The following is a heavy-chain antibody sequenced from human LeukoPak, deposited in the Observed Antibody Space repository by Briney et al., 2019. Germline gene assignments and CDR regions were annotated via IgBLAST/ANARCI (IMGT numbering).Heavy chain of an antibody. CDR2: ISYDGSNK. Sequence: GGFLRLSCAASGFTFSSYGMHWVRQAPGKGLEWVAVISYDGSNKYYADSVKGRFTISRDNAKNSLYLQMNSLRVEDTAVYYCARFPAYYGSGSFYYSDYWGQGTLVTVSS. V-gene: IGHV3-30*03. CDR1: GFTFSSYG. D-gene: IGHD3-10*01. J-gene: IGHJ4*02. CDR3: ARFPAYYGSGSFYYSDY.